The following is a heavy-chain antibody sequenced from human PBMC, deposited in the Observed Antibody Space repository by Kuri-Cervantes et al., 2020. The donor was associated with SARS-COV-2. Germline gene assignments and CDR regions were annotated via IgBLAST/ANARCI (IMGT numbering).Heavy chain of an antibody. CDR1: GFIFSDYY. CDR3: TRSDFWSGYLDY. V-gene: IGHV3-15*01. Sequence: GGSLRLSCTASGFIFSDYYMTWIRQAPGKGLEWVGRIKSKTDGGTTDYAAPVKGRFTISRDDSKNTLYLQMNSLKTEDTAVYYCTRSDFWSGYLDYWGQGTLVTVSS. J-gene: IGHJ4*02. D-gene: IGHD3-3*01. CDR2: IKSKTDGGTT.